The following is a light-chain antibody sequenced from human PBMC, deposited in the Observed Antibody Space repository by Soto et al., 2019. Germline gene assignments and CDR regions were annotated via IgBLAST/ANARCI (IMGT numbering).Light chain of an antibody. Sequence: IQMTQSPSSLSASVGDRVTITCRASQGIRSDLGWYQQKPGIAPKLLIYGASTLQSGVPSRFSGSGSGTEFTLSISSLQPEDFATYYCQQGYSTTPITFGQGTRVEIK. J-gene: IGKJ5*01. CDR2: GAS. CDR1: QGIRSD. CDR3: QQGYSTTPIT. V-gene: IGKV1-39*01.